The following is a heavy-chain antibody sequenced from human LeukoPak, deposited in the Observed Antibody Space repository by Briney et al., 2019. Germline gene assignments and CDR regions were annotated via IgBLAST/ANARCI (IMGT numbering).Heavy chain of an antibody. CDR1: GFTFSSYA. V-gene: IGHV3-30*04. J-gene: IGHJ4*02. Sequence: GGSLRLSCAASGFTFSSYAMHWVRQAPGKGLEWVAVISYDGSNKYYADSVKGRFTISRDNSKNTLYLQMNSLRAEDTAVYYCAKDRIAAAGTSYFDYWGQGTLVTVSS. D-gene: IGHD6-13*01. CDR3: AKDRIAAAGTSYFDY. CDR2: ISYDGSNK.